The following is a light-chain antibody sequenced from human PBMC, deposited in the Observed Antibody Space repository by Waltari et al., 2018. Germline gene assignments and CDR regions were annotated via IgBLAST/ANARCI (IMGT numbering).Light chain of an antibody. J-gene: IGLJ2*01. CDR2: EGS. CDR1: SSAVGSDHL. Sequence: QSALTQPAPPYGSPGQTITPPCPGTSSAVGSDHLVPHYQQQPGKAPKLMIYEGSKRPSGVSNRFSGSKSGNTASLRISGLQAEDEADYYCCSYAGSSTFEVFGGGTKLTVL. V-gene: IGLV2-23*03. CDR3: CSYAGSSTFEV.